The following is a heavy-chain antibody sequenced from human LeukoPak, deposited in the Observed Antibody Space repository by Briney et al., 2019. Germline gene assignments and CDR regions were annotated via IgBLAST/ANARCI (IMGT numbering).Heavy chain of an antibody. J-gene: IGHJ4*02. V-gene: IGHV3-23*01. D-gene: IGHD3-22*01. Sequence: GGSLRLSCAASGFTLSSYAMSWVRQAPGKGLEWVSAISGSGGSTYYADSVKGRFTISRDNSKNTLYLQMNSLRAEDTAVYYCAKEGVDYYDSSGYSHWGQGTLVTVSS. CDR1: GFTLSSYA. CDR2: ISGSGGST. CDR3: AKEGVDYYDSSGYSH.